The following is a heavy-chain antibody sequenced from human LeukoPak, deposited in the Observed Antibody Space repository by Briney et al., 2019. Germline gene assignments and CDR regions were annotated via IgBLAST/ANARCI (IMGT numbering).Heavy chain of an antibody. J-gene: IGHJ4*02. D-gene: IGHD5-18*01. Sequence: SETPSLTCTVSGGSISSSSYYWGWIRQPPGKGLEWIGSIYYSGSTYYNPSLKSRVTISVDTSKNQFSLKLSSVTAADTAVYYCAGLYSYGTLDYWGQGTLVTVSS. CDR1: GGSISSSSYY. CDR2: IYYSGST. V-gene: IGHV4-39*05. CDR3: AGLYSYGTLDY.